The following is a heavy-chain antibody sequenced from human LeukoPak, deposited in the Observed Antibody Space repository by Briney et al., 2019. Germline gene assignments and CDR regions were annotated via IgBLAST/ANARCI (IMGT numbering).Heavy chain of an antibody. Sequence: GGSLRLSCAASGFTFSDYYMSWIRQAPGKGLEWVSYISGSSSYTNYADSVKGRFTISRDNAKNSLYLQMNSPRAEDTAVYYCARQYGETGYWGQGTLVTVSS. J-gene: IGHJ4*02. D-gene: IGHD4-17*01. CDR1: GFTFSDYY. CDR2: ISGSSSYT. CDR3: ARQYGETGY. V-gene: IGHV3-11*06.